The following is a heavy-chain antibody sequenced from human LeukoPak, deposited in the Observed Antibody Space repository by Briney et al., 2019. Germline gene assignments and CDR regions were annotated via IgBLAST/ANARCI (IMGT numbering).Heavy chain of an antibody. V-gene: IGHV3-48*01. CDR2: ISSSSSTI. Sequence: GSLRLSCEASGFSFSSYSMNWVRPAPGKGLEWVSYISSSSSTIYYADSVKGRFTISRDNAKNSLYLQMNSLRAEDTAVYYCAREWAAEWFGELFYYYYYMDVWGKGTTVTVSS. D-gene: IGHD3-10*01. CDR3: AREWAAEWFGELFYYYYYMDV. J-gene: IGHJ6*03. CDR1: GFSFSSYS.